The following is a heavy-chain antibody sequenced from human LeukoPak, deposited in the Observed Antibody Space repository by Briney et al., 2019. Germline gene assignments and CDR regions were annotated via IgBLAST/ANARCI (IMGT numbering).Heavy chain of an antibody. CDR3: ARDSCSSTSCRRKFDN. Sequence: SETLSLTCTVSGASISHYYWSWIRQTPERGLEWMGHVHTSGGSTYYPSLKTRLTMSIDTSRSQLSLKLSSVTAADSAVYYCARDSCSSTSCRRKFDNWGQGTLVTVSS. D-gene: IGHD2-2*01. CDR1: GASISHYY. J-gene: IGHJ4*02. V-gene: IGHV4-4*07. CDR2: VHTSGGS.